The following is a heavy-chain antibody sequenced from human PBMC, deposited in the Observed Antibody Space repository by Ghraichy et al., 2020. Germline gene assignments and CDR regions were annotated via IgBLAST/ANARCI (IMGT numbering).Heavy chain of an antibody. CDR3: ASDLSGRSGS. CDR1: GFTFRNFW. CDR2: MNEDGTIT. J-gene: IGHJ5*02. V-gene: IGHV3-74*01. D-gene: IGHD1-26*01. Sequence: GGSLRLSCTASGFTFRNFWMHWVRQVPGKGLVWVSRMNEDGTITTYADSVKGRFTISRDNAKNTLYLQMNSLRVDDSAGYYCASDLSGRSGSWGQGTLVTVSS.